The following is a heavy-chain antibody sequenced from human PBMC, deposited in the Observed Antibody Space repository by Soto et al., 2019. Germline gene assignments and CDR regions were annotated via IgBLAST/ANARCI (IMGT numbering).Heavy chain of an antibody. Sequence: SETLSLTCTVSGGSISNYYCNWIRQPAGKGLEWIGRIDTSGSTNYNPSLKSRVTMSVDTSKQEFSLKLSSVTAADTAVYYCVRDRADFSSTYYHYFSVWGRGTLVTVSS. CDR2: IDTSGST. CDR3: VRDRADFSSTYYHYFSV. CDR1: GGSISNYY. J-gene: IGHJ2*01. V-gene: IGHV4-4*07. D-gene: IGHD6-13*01.